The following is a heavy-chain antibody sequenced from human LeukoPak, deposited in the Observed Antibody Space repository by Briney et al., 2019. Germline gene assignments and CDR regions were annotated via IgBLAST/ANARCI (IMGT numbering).Heavy chain of an antibody. V-gene: IGHV5-51*01. Sequence: GESLKISCKGSGYSFTSYWIGWVRQMPGKSLEWMGIIYPGDSDNRYSPSFQGQVTISADKSISTAYLQWSSLKASDTDMYYCARLPYCGGDCYPRLGDYWGQGTLVTVSS. CDR3: ARLPYCGGDCYPRLGDY. CDR1: GYSFTSYW. CDR2: IYPGDSDN. J-gene: IGHJ4*02. D-gene: IGHD2-21*02.